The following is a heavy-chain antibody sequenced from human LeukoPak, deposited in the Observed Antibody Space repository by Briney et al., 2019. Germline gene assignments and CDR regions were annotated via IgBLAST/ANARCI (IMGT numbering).Heavy chain of an antibody. D-gene: IGHD6-19*01. CDR1: GFTFSSYS. CDR3: ASVQWLVIPDY. V-gene: IGHV3-21*01. J-gene: IGHJ4*02. Sequence: GGSLRLSCAASGFTFSSYSMKWVRQAPGKGLEWVSSISSSSSYIYYADSVKGRFTISRDNAKNSLYLQMNSLRAEDTAVYYCASVQWLVIPDYWGQGTLVTVSS. CDR2: ISSSSSYI.